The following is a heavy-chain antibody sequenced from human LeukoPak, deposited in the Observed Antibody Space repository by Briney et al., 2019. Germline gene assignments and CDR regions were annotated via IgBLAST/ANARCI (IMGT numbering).Heavy chain of an antibody. Sequence: GGSLRLSCAASGFTFSNAWMSWVRQAPGKGLEWVGRIKSKTDGGTTDYAAPVKGRFTISRDDSRNTLYLQMNSLKTEDTAAYYCTTDAYYYDSSGDAFDIWGQGTMVTVSS. CDR2: IKSKTDGGTT. V-gene: IGHV3-15*01. CDR3: TTDAYYYDSSGDAFDI. D-gene: IGHD3-22*01. CDR1: GFTFSNAW. J-gene: IGHJ3*02.